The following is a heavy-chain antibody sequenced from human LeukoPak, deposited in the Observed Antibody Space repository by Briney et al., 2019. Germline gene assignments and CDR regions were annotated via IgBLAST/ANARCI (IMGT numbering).Heavy chain of an antibody. CDR1: GGTFSSYA. J-gene: IGHJ6*03. D-gene: IGHD5-24*01. CDR2: FIPIFGTA. V-gene: IGHV1-69*06. Sequence: GASVKVSCKASGGTFSSYAISWVRQAPGQGLEWMGGFIPIFGTANYAQKFQGRVTITADKSTSTAYMELSSLRSEDTAVYYCASFEDGYNPLNTYYYYYYMDVWGKGTTVTVSS. CDR3: ASFEDGYNPLNTYYYYYYMDV.